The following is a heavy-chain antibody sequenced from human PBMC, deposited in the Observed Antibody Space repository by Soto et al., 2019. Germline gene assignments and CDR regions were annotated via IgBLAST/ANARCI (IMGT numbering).Heavy chain of an antibody. CDR1: GFMFSAYT. CDR3: ARVIAARRADV. D-gene: IGHD6-6*01. V-gene: IGHV3-21*01. CDR2: ITDDSSHI. Sequence: VVSLRLSCAASGFMFSAYTMTWVRQSPGKGLEWLASITDDSSHIDYADSVRGRFTISRDNAKNSLYLQMNSLRAEDTAVYYCARVIAARRADVWGQGTTVTVSS. J-gene: IGHJ6*02.